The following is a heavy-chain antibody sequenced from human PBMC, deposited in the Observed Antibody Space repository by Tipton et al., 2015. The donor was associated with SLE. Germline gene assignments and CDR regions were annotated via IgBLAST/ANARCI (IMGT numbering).Heavy chain of an antibody. CDR3: ARGLTYYYGSGSSD. J-gene: IGHJ3*01. D-gene: IGHD3-10*01. V-gene: IGHV4-30-2*01. Sequence: TLSLTCAVSGGSISSGGYSWSWIRQPPGKGLEWIGYSYHSGSTYYNASLKSRITISVDTSKNQLSLKLTSVTAADTAVYYCARGLTYYYGSGSSDWGQGTIVTVSS. CDR1: GGSISSGGYS. CDR2: SYHSGST.